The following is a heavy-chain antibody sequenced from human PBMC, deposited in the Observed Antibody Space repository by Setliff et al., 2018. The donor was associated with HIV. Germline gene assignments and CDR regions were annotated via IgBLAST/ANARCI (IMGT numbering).Heavy chain of an antibody. CDR1: RFTFTNYV. V-gene: IGHV3-23*01. Sequence: PGGSLRLSCAASRFTFTNYVMSWVRQAPGRGLEWVSSISPGGIDTYYADSVKGRFTISRDNSKNTLYLQMNSLRAEDTAVYYCAKRGFVSAWYDEPVQFYYYMDVWGKGTTVTVSS. J-gene: IGHJ6*03. D-gene: IGHD6-19*01. CDR3: AKRGFVSAWYDEPVQFYYYMDV. CDR2: ISPGGIDT.